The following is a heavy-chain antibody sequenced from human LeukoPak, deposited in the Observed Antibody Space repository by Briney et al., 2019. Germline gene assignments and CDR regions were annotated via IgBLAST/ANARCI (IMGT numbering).Heavy chain of an antibody. CDR1: GFTFGDYA. CDR2: ISWNSGVI. V-gene: IGHV3-9*01. J-gene: IGHJ4*02. CDR3: AKDIHPASYYDFWSGYYTGFDY. D-gene: IGHD3-3*01. Sequence: PGGSLRLSCAASGFTFGDYAIHWVRQAPGKGLEWVSGISWNSGVIGYADSVKGRFTISRDNAKNSLYLQMNSLRPEDTALYYCAKDIHPASYYDFWSGYYTGFDYWGLGTLVTVSS.